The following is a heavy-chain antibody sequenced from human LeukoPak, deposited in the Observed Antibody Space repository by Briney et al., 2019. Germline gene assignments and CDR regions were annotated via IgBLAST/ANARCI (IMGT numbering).Heavy chain of an antibody. CDR2: VRGSDAGT. CDR1: GFTFSSYA. J-gene: IGHJ4*02. CDR3: AKNRGGSYYSGSDY. D-gene: IGHD1-26*01. Sequence: GGFLRLSCVGSGFTFSSYAMNWVRQAPGKGLEWVSAVRGSDAGTSYADSVKGRFTISRDNSKNTLYLQMNSLRAEDTAVYYCAKNRGGSYYSGSDYWGQGALVTVSS. V-gene: IGHV3-23*01.